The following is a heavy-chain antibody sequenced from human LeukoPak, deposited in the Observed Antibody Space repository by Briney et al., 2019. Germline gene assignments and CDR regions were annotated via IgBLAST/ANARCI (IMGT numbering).Heavy chain of an antibody. V-gene: IGHV4-59*01. CDR3: ARARNYYDSSDYYYEGDAFDI. J-gene: IGHJ3*02. D-gene: IGHD3-22*01. Sequence: KPSETLSLTCTASGVSISSYHWSWIRQPPGKGLECIGYIYYSGSTHYNPSLKSGVTISAETSKNKFSLKLNSETAADTAVYFCARARNYYDSSDYYYEGDAFDIWGQGTMVTVSS. CDR1: GVSISSYH. CDR2: IYYSGST.